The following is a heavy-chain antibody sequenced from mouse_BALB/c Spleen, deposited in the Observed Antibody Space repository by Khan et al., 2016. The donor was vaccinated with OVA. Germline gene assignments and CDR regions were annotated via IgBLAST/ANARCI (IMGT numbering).Heavy chain of an antibody. D-gene: IGHD2-5*01. J-gene: IGHJ4*01. CDR1: GFSLTSHG. CDR2: IWGDGST. V-gene: IGHV2-3*01. Sequence: VQLQESGPGLVAPSQSLSITCTVSGFSLTSHGVNWVRQPPGKGLEWLGVIWGDGSTNYHSALKSRLSISKDHSKSQVFLKLNILQTDGTATYYCAKWSNSYYAMDYWGQGTSVTVSS. CDR3: AKWSNSYYAMDY.